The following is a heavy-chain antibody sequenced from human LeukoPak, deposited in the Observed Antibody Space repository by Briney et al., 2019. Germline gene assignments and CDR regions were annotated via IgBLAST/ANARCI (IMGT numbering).Heavy chain of an antibody. V-gene: IGHV3-7*01. CDR3: ATLVATTQFDY. D-gene: IGHD5-12*01. Sequence: PGGSLRLSCAASGFTFSSHWTSWVRQAPGKGLEWVANIKQDGSEKYYVDSVKGRFTISRDNAKNSLYLQMNSLRAEDTAVYYCATLVATTQFDYWGQGTLVTVSS. J-gene: IGHJ4*02. CDR2: IKQDGSEK. CDR1: GFTFSSHW.